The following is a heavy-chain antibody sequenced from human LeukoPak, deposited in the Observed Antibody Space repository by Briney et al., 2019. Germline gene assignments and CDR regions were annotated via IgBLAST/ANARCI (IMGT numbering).Heavy chain of an antibody. Sequence: GASVKVSCKTSGYSFTDYYMHWVRQAPGQGLEWMGWINPNSGGTNYAQKFQGRVTMTRDTSISTAYMELSRLRSDDTAVHYCARQGSQSYYYYYMDVWGKGTTVTVSS. CDR2: INPNSGGT. CDR1: GYSFTDYY. CDR3: ARQGSQSYYYYYMDV. J-gene: IGHJ6*03. V-gene: IGHV1-2*02.